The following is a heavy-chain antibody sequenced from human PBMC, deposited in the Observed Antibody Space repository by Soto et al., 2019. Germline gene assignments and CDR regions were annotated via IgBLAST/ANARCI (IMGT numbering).Heavy chain of an antibody. J-gene: IGHJ4*02. D-gene: IGHD3-9*01. CDR3: ARHSRGAYFDEPFDY. Sequence: GESLKISCKGSGYSFTSYWIGWVRQMPGKGLEGVGIIYPGDSDTRYSPSFQGQVTISADKSISTAYLQWSSLKASDTAMYYCARHSRGAYFDEPFDYWGQGTLVTVSS. CDR1: GYSFTSYW. CDR2: IYPGDSDT. V-gene: IGHV5-51*01.